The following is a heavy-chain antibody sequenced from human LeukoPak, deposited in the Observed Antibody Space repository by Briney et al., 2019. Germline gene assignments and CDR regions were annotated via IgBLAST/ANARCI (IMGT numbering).Heavy chain of an antibody. V-gene: IGHV3-48*01. Sequence: PGGSLRLSCAASGFSFSTYSKNWVRQAPGKGLQWVSYISSGSSAIYYTDSVKGRFTITRDDAKNSVYLQMNSLRTEDTAVYYCGTGDPRFDYWGQGILVTVSS. CDR3: GTGDPRFDY. D-gene: IGHD7-27*01. CDR1: GFSFSTYS. J-gene: IGHJ4*02. CDR2: ISSGSSAI.